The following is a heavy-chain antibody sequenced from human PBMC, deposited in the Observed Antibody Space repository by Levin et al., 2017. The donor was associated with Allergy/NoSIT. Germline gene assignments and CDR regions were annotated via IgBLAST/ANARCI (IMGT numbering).Heavy chain of an antibody. J-gene: IGHJ4*02. CDR1: GYTFTSYY. Sequence: ASVKVSCKASGYTFTSYYMHWVRQAPGQGLEWMGIINPSGGSTSYAQKFQGRVTMTRDTSTSTVYMELSSLRSEDTAVYYCARVAVKYSSSSYFDYWGQGTLVTVSS. CDR3: ARVAVKYSSSSYFDY. V-gene: IGHV1-46*01. CDR2: INPSGGST. D-gene: IGHD6-6*01.